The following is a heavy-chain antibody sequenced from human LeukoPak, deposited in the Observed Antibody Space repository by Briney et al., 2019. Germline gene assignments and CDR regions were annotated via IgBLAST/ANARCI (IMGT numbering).Heavy chain of an antibody. D-gene: IGHD3-22*01. CDR3: ARSYYDSSGYYAFDI. CDR1: GGSFSGYY. Sequence: SETLSLTCAVYGGSFSGYYWSWIRQPPGKGLEWIGEINHSGSTYYNPSLKSRVTISVDTSKNQFSLKLSSVTAADTAVYYCARSYYDSSGYYAFDIWGQGTMVTVSS. CDR2: INHSGST. V-gene: IGHV4-34*01. J-gene: IGHJ3*02.